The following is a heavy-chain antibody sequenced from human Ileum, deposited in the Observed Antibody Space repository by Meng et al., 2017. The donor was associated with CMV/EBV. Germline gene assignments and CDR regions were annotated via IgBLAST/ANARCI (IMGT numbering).Heavy chain of an antibody. V-gene: IGHV4-59*01. CDR2: SSYNGNT. J-gene: IGHJ6*02. D-gene: IGHD3-3*01. CDR1: DFTFSSDA. Sequence: EALVISCAASDFTFSSDARSWLRQPPRKGLGWIAYSSYNGNTNYNPSLRSRVTISADASKNQFSLRLASVTTADTAVYYCARGWADIRFSGAMDVWGQGTTVTVSS. CDR3: ARGWADIRFSGAMDV.